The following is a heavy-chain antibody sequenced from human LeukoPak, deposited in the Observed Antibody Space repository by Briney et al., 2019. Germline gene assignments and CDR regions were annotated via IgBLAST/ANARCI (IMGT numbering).Heavy chain of an antibody. Sequence: GGSLRLSCAASGFTVSSNYMSWVRQAPGKGLEWVSVIYSGGSTYYADSVKGRFTISRDNSKNTLYLQMNTLRAEDTAVYYCAKALGPAMVRGVIDYWGQGILVTVSS. D-gene: IGHD3-10*01. CDR1: GFTVSSNY. J-gene: IGHJ4*02. CDR3: AKALGPAMVRGVIDY. V-gene: IGHV3-53*05. CDR2: IYSGGST.